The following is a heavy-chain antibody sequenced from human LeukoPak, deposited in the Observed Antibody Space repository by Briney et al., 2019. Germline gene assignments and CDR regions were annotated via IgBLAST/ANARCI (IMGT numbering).Heavy chain of an antibody. J-gene: IGHJ5*02. CDR3: ARDLGQYYDASDNWFDP. CDR1: GFTFSNYN. Sequence: GGSLRLSCAASGFTFSNYNIHWVRQAPGKGLEWVSSISSSSSYIYYADSVKGRFTISRDNAKNTLNLQMNSLRAEDTAVYYCARDLGQYYDASDNWFDPWGQGTLVTVSS. D-gene: IGHD3-16*01. V-gene: IGHV3-21*01. CDR2: ISSSSSYI.